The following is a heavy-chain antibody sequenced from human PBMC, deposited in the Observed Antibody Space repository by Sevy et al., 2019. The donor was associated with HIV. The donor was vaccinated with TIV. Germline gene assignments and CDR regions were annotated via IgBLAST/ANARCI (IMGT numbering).Heavy chain of an antibody. V-gene: IGHV3-21*01. CDR2: ITSSSNYI. J-gene: IGHJ3*01. CDR1: GFTFTTYT. CDR3: ARPYGSGSWEAFDV. Sequence: GGSLRLSCAASGFTFTTYTMNWVRQAPGKGLEWVSSITSSSNYIYYADSVKGRFTISRDNAKDSLYLQMNSLRAEDMAFYYCARPYGSGSWEAFDVWGQGTMVTVSS. D-gene: IGHD3-10*01.